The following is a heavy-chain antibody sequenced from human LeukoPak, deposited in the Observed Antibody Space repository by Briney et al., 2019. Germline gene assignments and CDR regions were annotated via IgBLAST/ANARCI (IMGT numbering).Heavy chain of an antibody. V-gene: IGHV3-23*01. Sequence: GGSLRLSCAASGFTFSSYAMSWVRQAGGKGLEWVTAIGGSGGSTYYADSVKGRFTISRDNSKNTLYLQMNSLRAEDTAVYYCAKGYYYDSSGYPLDYWGQGTLVTVSS. CDR1: GFTFSSYA. CDR2: IGGSGGST. J-gene: IGHJ4*02. CDR3: AKGYYYDSSGYPLDY. D-gene: IGHD3-22*01.